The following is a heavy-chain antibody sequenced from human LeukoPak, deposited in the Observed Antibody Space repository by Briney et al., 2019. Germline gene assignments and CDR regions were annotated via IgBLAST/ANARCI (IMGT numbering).Heavy chain of an antibody. CDR2: IIPLFGTA. CDR3: ARGWPAETTVVTPYNY. D-gene: IGHD4-23*01. CDR1: GGIFSRYA. J-gene: IGHJ4*02. Sequence: SVKVSCKASGGIFSRYAISWVRQAPGQGLEWMGGIIPLFGTANYAQKFQGRVTIAADESTSTVYMELSSLRSEDTAIYYCARGWPAETTVVTPYNYWGQGTLVTVSS. V-gene: IGHV1-69*13.